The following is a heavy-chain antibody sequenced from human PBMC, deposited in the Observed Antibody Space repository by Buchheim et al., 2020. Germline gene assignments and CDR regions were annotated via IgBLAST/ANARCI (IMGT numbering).Heavy chain of an antibody. Sequence: QVQLVESGGGVVQPGRSLRLSCAASGFTFSSYAMHWVRQAPGKGLEWVAVISYDGSNKYYADSVKGRFTISRDNSKNTLYLQMNSLRAEDTAVYYWASAIGIGEWLVFDYWGQGTL. J-gene: IGHJ4*02. V-gene: IGHV3-30-3*01. CDR2: ISYDGSNK. CDR3: ASAIGIGEWLVFDY. D-gene: IGHD6-19*01. CDR1: GFTFSSYA.